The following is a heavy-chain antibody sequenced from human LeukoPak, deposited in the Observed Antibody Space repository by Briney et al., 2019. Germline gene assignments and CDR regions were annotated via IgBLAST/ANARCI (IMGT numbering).Heavy chain of an antibody. CDR3: ARGTRCSSTSCYAGRYMDV. V-gene: IGHV3-11*04. CDR2: ISSSDNTI. J-gene: IGHJ6*03. Sequence: GGSLRLSCAASGFTFSDYYMSWLRQAPGKGLAWVSYISSSDNTIYYADSVKGRFTISRDNAKNSLYLQMNSLRADDTAVYYCARGTRCSSTSCYAGRYMDVWGKGTTVTVSS. D-gene: IGHD2-2*01. CDR1: GFTFSDYY.